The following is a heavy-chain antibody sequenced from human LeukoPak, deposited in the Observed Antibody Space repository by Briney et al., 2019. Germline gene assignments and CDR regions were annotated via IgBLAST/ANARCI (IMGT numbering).Heavy chain of an antibody. CDR1: GGSISSYY. Sequence: SETLSLTCTVSGGSISSYYWSWIRQPPGKGLEWIGYIYYSGNTNYNPSLKSRVTISVDTSKNQFSLKLSSVTAADTAVYYCARVSSSWYYFDYWGQGTLVTVSS. CDR2: IYYSGNT. D-gene: IGHD6-13*01. V-gene: IGHV4-59*01. J-gene: IGHJ4*02. CDR3: ARVSSSWYYFDY.